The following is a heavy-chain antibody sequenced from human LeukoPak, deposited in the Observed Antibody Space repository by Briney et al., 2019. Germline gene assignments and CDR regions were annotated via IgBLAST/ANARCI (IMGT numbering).Heavy chain of an antibody. CDR1: GGSISSGGYS. J-gene: IGHJ6*02. CDR2: IYHSGST. V-gene: IGHV4-30-2*01. D-gene: IGHD2-2*01. CDR3: ARGYCSSTSCLSRRNYYYYGMDV. Sequence: SQTLSLTCAVSGGSISSGGYSWSWIRQPPGKGLEWIGYIYHSGSTYYNPSLKSRVTISVDRSKNQFSLKLSSVTAADTAVYYCARGYCSSTSCLSRRNYYYYGMDVWGQGTTVTVSS.